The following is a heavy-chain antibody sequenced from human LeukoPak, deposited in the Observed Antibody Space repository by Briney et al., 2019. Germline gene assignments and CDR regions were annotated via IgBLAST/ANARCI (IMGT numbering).Heavy chain of an antibody. Sequence: GASVRVSCKASGYTFTSYDINWVRQATGQGLEWMGWMNANSGNTGYAQKFQGRVTMTRDTSTSTAYMELNTLKYEDTAVYYCVRACSGGTCMNWFDPWGQGTLATVSS. V-gene: IGHV1-8*01. CDR3: VRACSGGTCMNWFDP. CDR2: MNANSGNT. J-gene: IGHJ5*02. CDR1: GYTFTSYD. D-gene: IGHD2-15*01.